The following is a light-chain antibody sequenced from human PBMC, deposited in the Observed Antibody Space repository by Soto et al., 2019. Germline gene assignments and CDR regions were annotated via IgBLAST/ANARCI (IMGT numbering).Light chain of an antibody. J-gene: IGKJ4*01. CDR3: LQHNSYPLT. V-gene: IGKV1-17*03. Sequence: DIQMTQSPSALSASIRDRVTITCRASQGIGNYVAWFQVKPGKVPKRLIYAAPSLQSEVPSRFSGYGSGTEFTLTISSLQPEDSAIYYCLQHNSYPLTFGGGTKVDIK. CDR2: AAP. CDR1: QGIGNY.